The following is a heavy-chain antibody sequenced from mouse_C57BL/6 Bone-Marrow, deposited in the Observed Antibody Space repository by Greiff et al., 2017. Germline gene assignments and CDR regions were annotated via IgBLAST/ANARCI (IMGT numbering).Heavy chain of an antibody. J-gene: IGHJ2*01. CDR3: ARNWDD. CDR2: IYPRSGNT. V-gene: IGHV1-81*01. D-gene: IGHD4-1*01. CDR1: GYTFTSYG. Sequence: VMLVESGAELARPGASVKLSCKASGYTFTSYGISWVKQRTGQGLEWIGEIYPRSGNTYYNEKFKGKATLTADKSSSTAYMELRSLTSEDSAVYFCARNWDDWGQGTTLTVSS.